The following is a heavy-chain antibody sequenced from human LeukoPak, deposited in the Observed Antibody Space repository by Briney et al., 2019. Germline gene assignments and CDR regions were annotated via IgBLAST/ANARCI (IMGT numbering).Heavy chain of an antibody. D-gene: IGHD3-9*01. J-gene: IGHJ4*02. V-gene: IGHV4-39*01. CDR1: GGSISSSSYY. Sequence: PSETLSLTCTVSGGSISSSSYYWGWIRQPPGKGLEWIGSIYYSGSTYYNPSLKSRATISVDTSKNQFSLKLSSVTAADTAVYYCARTAPDYDILTGFLRYYFDYWGQGTLVTVSS. CDR3: ARTAPDYDILTGFLRYYFDY. CDR2: IYYSGST.